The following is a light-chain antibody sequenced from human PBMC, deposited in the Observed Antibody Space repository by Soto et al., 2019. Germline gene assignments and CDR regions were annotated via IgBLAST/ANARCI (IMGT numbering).Light chain of an antibody. CDR1: QSISSW. V-gene: IGKV1-5*01. CDR3: QQYNSYLLT. J-gene: IGKJ4*01. Sequence: DIQMTQSPSTLSASVGDRVTITGGASQSISSWLAWYQQKPGKAPKLLIYDASSLESGVPSRFSGSGSGTEFTLTISSLQPDDFATYYCQQYNSYLLTFGGGTKVDIK. CDR2: DAS.